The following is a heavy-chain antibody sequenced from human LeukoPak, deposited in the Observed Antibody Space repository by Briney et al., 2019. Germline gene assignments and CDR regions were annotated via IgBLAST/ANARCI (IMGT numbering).Heavy chain of an antibody. V-gene: IGHV3-30*03. Sequence: GGSLRLSCAASGFTFSSYGMHWVRQAPGKGLEWVAVTSYDGTNKYYADSVKGRFTISRDNSKNTLYLQMNSLRVEDTAVYYCARVMDCSGGSCYSRLDYWGQGTLVTVSS. CDR2: TSYDGTNK. CDR3: ARVMDCSGGSCYSRLDY. CDR1: GFTFSSYG. D-gene: IGHD2-15*01. J-gene: IGHJ4*02.